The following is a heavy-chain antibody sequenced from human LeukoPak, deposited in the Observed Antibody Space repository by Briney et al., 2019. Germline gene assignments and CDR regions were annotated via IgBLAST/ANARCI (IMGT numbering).Heavy chain of an antibody. CDR2: IYYCGST. V-gene: IGHV4-59*01. J-gene: IGHJ4*02. Sequence: SETLSLTCTVSGGSISSYYWSWIRQPPGKGLEWIGYIYYCGSTNYNPSLKSRVTISVDTSKHQLSLKLSSVTAADSAVYYCAREGGGTMYYDSSGYFDYWGQGTLVTLSS. CDR3: AREGGGTMYYDSSGYFDY. D-gene: IGHD3-22*01. CDR1: GGSISSYY.